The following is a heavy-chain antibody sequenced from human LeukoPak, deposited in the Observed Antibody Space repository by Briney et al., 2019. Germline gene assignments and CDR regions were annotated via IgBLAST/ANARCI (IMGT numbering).Heavy chain of an antibody. J-gene: IGHJ5*02. CDR2: SRDKGNSYTT. CDR1: GFTFSDHY. D-gene: IGHD3-16*01. V-gene: IGHV3-72*01. CDR3: TRDRFYVWFDP. Sequence: PGGSLRLSCAASGFTFSDHYIDWVRQAPGKGLEWVGRSRDKGNSYTTAYAASVRGRFTISRDDSKSIAYLQMNSLKTEDTAVYYCTRDRFYVWFDPWGQGTLVTVSS.